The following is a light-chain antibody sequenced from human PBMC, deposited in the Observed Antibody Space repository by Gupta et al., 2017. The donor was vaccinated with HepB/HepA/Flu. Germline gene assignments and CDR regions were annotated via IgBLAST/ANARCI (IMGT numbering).Light chain of an antibody. CDR1: QSVSSN. V-gene: IGKV3-15*01. J-gene: IGKJ3*01. CDR2: GAS. Sequence: EIVITQSPATLSVSPGERATLSCRASQSVSSNVAWYQQKPGQAPRLLIYGASTRATGIPARFSGSGSGTEFNLTISSLQSEDFAVYYCQQYNNWVTFGHGTKVDIK. CDR3: QQYNNWVT.